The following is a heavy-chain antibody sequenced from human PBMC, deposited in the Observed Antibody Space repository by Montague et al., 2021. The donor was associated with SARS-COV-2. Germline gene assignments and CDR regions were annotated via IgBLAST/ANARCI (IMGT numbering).Heavy chain of an antibody. V-gene: IGHV2-70*01. D-gene: IGHD4-23*01. J-gene: IGHJ4*02. CDR1: GFSLSTSGMC. Sequence: PALVKPTQTLTLTCTFSGFSLSTSGMCVSWIRQPPGKALEWLTLIDWDDDKYYSTSLKTRLTISKDTSKNQVVLTMTHMDPVDTATYYCARSYGTTVVTRAFDYWGQGTLVTVSP. CDR3: ARSYGTTVVTRAFDY. CDR2: IDWDDDK.